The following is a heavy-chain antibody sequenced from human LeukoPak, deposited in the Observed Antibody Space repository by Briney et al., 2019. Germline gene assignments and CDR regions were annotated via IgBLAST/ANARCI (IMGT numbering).Heavy chain of an antibody. V-gene: IGHV1-2*02. Sequence: GASVKVSCKASGYTFTGYYMHWVRQSPGQGLEWMGLINPNSGGTNYAQKFQGRVTMTRDTSIRTAYMELSRLRSDDAAVYYCARDHGSGSYYADYWGQGTLVTVSS. CDR3: ARDHGSGSYYADY. D-gene: IGHD3-10*01. CDR2: INPNSGGT. J-gene: IGHJ4*02. CDR1: GYTFTGYY.